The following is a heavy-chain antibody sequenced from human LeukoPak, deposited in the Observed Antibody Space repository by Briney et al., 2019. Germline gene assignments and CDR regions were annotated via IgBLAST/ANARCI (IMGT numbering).Heavy chain of an antibody. D-gene: IGHD3-10*02. CDR2: ISGSGGAT. CDR1: GFTFNTYG. J-gene: IGHJ6*03. V-gene: IGHV3-23*01. Sequence: GGSLRLSCAASGFTFNTYGMSWVRQAPGKGLEWVSGISGSGGATYYADSVKGRFTISRDNSKNMLYLQMNSLRAEDTAVYYCARSLRVRGVPDYMDVWGKGTTVIISS. CDR3: ARSLRVRGVPDYMDV.